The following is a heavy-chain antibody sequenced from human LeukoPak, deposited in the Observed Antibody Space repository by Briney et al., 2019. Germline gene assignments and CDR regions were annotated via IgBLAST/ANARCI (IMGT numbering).Heavy chain of an antibody. CDR1: GGSISSYY. J-gene: IGHJ3*02. Sequence: PSETLSLTCTVSGGSISSYYWSWIRQPPGKGLEWIGYIYYSGSTSYNPSLKSRVTISVDTSKNQFSLKLSSVTAADTAVYYCARLPLDDSSGYDAFDIWGQGTMVTVSS. V-gene: IGHV4-59*08. CDR2: IYYSGST. D-gene: IGHD3-22*01. CDR3: ARLPLDDSSGYDAFDI.